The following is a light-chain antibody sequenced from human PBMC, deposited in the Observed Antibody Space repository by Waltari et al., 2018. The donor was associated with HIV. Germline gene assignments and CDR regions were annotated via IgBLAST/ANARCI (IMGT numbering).Light chain of an antibody. Sequence: SYELTQPPAVSVSPGPCASITCTGNKLEKKEVSWCQQTPGQSPVLVIYQDMKRPLGIPQRLAGSNSGNTAALTISGAQAMDEADYYCQARDSNTVVFGGGTKLTVL. CDR1: KLEKKE. CDR2: QDM. J-gene: IGLJ3*02. CDR3: QARDSNTVV. V-gene: IGLV3-1*01.